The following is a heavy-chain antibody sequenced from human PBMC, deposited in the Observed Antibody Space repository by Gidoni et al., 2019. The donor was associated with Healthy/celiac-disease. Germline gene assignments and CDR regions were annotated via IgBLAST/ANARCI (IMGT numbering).Heavy chain of an antibody. V-gene: IGHV3-23*01. J-gene: IGHJ5*02. Sequence: WVSAISGSGGSTYYADSVKGRFTISRDNSKNTLYLQMNSLRAEDTAVYYCAKDSSEDVDTAMDGGWFDPWGQGTLVTVSS. D-gene: IGHD5-18*01. CDR2: ISGSGGST. CDR3: AKDSSEDVDTAMDGGWFDP.